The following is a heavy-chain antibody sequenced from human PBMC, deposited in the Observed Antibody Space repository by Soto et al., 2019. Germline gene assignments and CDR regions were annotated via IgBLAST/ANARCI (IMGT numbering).Heavy chain of an antibody. V-gene: IGHV3-30*18. CDR2: ILKTGSNK. CDR3: AKDYGSETYVFDM. Sequence: SLRLSCSASGFTFSSFGMHWVRQAPGKGLEWVALILKTGSNKYYADSVKDRFTISRDNSKNTLYLQMHSLRAEDTAVYYCAKDYGSETYVFDMWGQGTLVTVFS. D-gene: IGHD3-10*01. J-gene: IGHJ4*02. CDR1: GFTFSSFG.